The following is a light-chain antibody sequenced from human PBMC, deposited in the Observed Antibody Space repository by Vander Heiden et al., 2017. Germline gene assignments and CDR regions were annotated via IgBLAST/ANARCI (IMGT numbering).Light chain of an antibody. Sequence: EIGMNQSRDSLDVYLGERATINCKSSQSVLYSSNNKNCLAWYQQKPGQSPKLLIYWASTRESGVPDRFSGSGSGTDFTLTISSLQAEDFAVYYCQQYYSTPLTFGGGTKVEIK. CDR2: WAS. CDR3: QQYYSTPLT. J-gene: IGKJ4*01. CDR1: QSVLYSSNNKNC. V-gene: IGKV4-1*01.